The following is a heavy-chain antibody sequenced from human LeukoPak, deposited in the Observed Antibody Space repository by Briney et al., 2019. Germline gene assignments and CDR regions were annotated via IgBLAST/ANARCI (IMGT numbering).Heavy chain of an antibody. CDR2: IWYDGSNK. Sequence: QPGRSLRLSCAASGFTFSSYGMHWVRQAPGKGLEWVAVIWYDGSNKYYADSVKGRFTISRDNSKNTLYLQMNSLRAEDTAVYYCARDCSGGSCCVWGQGTLVTVSS. V-gene: IGHV3-33*01. CDR3: ARDCSGGSCCV. J-gene: IGHJ1*01. D-gene: IGHD2-15*01. CDR1: GFTFSSYG.